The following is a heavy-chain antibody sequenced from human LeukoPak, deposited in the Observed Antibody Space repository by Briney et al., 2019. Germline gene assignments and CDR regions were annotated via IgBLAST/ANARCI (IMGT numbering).Heavy chain of an antibody. CDR1: GFTFSSYA. CDR3: ARVPGISMTGGFDY. CDR2: ISYDGSNK. D-gene: IGHD6-19*01. V-gene: IGHV3-30-3*01. Sequence: PGGSLRLSCAASGFTFSSYAMSWVRQAPGKGLEWVAVISYDGSNKYNADSVKGRFTISRDNSKNTLYLQMNSLRAEDTAVYYCARVPGISMTGGFDYWGQGTLVTVSS. J-gene: IGHJ4*02.